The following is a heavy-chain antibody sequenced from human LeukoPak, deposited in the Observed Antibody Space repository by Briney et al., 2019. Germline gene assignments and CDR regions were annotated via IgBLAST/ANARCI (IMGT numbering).Heavy chain of an antibody. CDR1: GFTFRSYS. CDR3: AREGSIVPHQDLDC. CDR2: INSRGNDK. D-gene: IGHD2-21*01. J-gene: IGHJ4*02. V-gene: IGHV3-21*01. Sequence: GGSLRLSCAASGFTFRSYSMNWVRQAPGKGLEWVSSINSRGNDKYYAESVKGRFTISRDNAKNSLYLQMNNLRVEDTAVYYCAREGSIVPHQDLDCWGKGSLVT.